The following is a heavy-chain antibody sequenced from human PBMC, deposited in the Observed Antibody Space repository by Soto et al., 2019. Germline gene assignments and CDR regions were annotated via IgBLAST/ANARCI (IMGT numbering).Heavy chain of an antibody. CDR3: AGGVLRFLEWLLSHGMDV. CDR1: GFTFSSYA. V-gene: IGHV3-23*01. D-gene: IGHD3-3*01. CDR2: ISGSGGST. J-gene: IGHJ6*02. Sequence: EVQLLESGGGLVQPGGSLRLSCAASGFTFSSYAMSWVRQAPGKGLEWVSAISGSGGSTYYADSLKGRFTISRDNSKNTLYLQMNSLRAEDTAVYYCAGGVLRFLEWLLSHGMDVWGQGTTVTVSS.